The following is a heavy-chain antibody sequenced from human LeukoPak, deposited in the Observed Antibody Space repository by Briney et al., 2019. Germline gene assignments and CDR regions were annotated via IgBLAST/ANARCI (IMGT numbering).Heavy chain of an antibody. Sequence: SETLSLTCTVSGFSISSGYYWAWIRQPPGKGLEWIGSVYHTGGTYYNPSLKSRVTISVDTSRNQFSLKLSSVTAADTAVYYCAREEGATQDANWGQGTLVLVSS. V-gene: IGHV4-38-2*02. CDR1: GFSISSGYY. CDR3: AREEGATQDAN. D-gene: IGHD1-26*01. J-gene: IGHJ4*02. CDR2: VYHTGGT.